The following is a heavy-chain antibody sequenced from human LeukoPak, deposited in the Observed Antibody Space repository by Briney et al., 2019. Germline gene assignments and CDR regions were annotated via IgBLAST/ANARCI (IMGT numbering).Heavy chain of an antibody. CDR2: INPSGGST. V-gene: IGHV1-46*01. J-gene: IGHJ4*02. CDR1: GYTFTSYY. Sequence: ASVEVSYKASGYTFTSYYIHWVRHAPGQGLEWMGIINPSGGSTIYAQKFQGRGSMNRDMSTSTVYMELSSLRSEDTAVYYCARAPIRARGGYCSSTSCRDTLPFDYWGQGTLVSV. CDR3: ARAPIRARGGYCSSTSCRDTLPFDY. D-gene: IGHD2-2*01.